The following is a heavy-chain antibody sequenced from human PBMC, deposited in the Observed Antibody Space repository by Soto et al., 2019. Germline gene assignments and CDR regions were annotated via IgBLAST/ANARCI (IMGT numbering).Heavy chain of an antibody. CDR1: GYTFTSYG. Sequence: ASVKVSCKASGYTFTSYGISWVRQAPGQGLEWMGWINAYNGNTNYAQKLQGRVTMTTDTSTSTAYMELRSLRSDDTAVYYCACYSSIAAAGTKPYWGQGTLVTVSS. CDR3: ACYSSIAAAGTKPY. J-gene: IGHJ4*02. V-gene: IGHV1-18*01. D-gene: IGHD6-13*01. CDR2: INAYNGNT.